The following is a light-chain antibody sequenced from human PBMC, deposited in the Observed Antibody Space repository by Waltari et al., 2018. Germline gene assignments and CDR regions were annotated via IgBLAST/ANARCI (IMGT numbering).Light chain of an antibody. J-gene: IGLJ2*01. Sequence: QSGLTQPRSVSGSPGQSVTISCTGLSSDDGYHKYVSWSQQHPGKAPKLMIYDGNKRPSGVPDRFSGSKSANTASLTISGLQAEDEADYSCCSYAGSYVIFGEGTKLTVL. CDR1: SSDDGYHKY. V-gene: IGLV2-11*01. CDR2: DGN. CDR3: CSYAGSYVI.